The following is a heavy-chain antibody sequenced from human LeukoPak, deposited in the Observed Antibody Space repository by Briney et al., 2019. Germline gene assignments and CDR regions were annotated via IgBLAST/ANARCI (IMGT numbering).Heavy chain of an antibody. CDR1: GYTYTTYD. CDR2: MNPNSGNT. V-gene: IGHV1-8*01. J-gene: IGHJ4*02. Sequence: ASVKVSCKASGYTYTTYDINWVRHATGQGLELMGRMNPNSGNTAYAQKFQGRVTMTRNTSVSTAFMELSGLRSEDTAVYFCARRNTAMVAGLDYWGQGSLVTVSS. D-gene: IGHD5-18*01. CDR3: ARRNTAMVAGLDY.